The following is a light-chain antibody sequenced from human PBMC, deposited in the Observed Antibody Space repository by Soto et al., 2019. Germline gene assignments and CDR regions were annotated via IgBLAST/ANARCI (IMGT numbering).Light chain of an antibody. CDR3: QNYNSAPLT. V-gene: IGKV1-27*01. Sequence: DIQMTQSPSSLSASVGDRVTITCQASQGIRNDLAWYQQKPGKVPKLLIYAASDLQSGVPSRFSGSGAGTDFTLSISSLQPEDIATYYCQNYNSAPLTFGPGTKVNV. CDR2: AAS. CDR1: QGIRND. J-gene: IGKJ3*01.